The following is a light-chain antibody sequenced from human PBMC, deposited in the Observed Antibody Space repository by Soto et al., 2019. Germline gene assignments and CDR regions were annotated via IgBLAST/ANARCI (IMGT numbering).Light chain of an antibody. CDR3: QQSYSTPYT. CDR2: EAS. J-gene: IGKJ2*01. V-gene: IGKV1-5*01. Sequence: DIQLTQSPSTLSASVGDRVIITCRASHDVGNYLAWYQQKPGKAPKHLIYEASNLRSGVPSRFSGSGSGTEFTLTITGLQPDDFATYYCQQSYSTPYTFGQGTKLEIK. CDR1: HDVGNY.